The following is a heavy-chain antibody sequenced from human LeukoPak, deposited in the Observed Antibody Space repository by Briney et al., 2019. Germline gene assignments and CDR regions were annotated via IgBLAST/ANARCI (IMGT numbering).Heavy chain of an antibody. Sequence: SETLSLTCAVYGGPFTGYSWSWIRQPPGKGLEWIGYIYDSGNTNYNPSLKSRVTISVDMSKNQFSLRLSSVTAADTAVYYCARRSDWHDYWGQGTLVTVSS. CDR3: ARRSDWHDY. J-gene: IGHJ4*02. D-gene: IGHD3-9*01. CDR2: IYDSGNT. CDR1: GGPFTGYS. V-gene: IGHV4-59*12.